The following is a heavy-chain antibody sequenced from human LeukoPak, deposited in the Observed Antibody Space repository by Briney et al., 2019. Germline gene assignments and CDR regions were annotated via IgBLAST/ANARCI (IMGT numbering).Heavy chain of an antibody. J-gene: IGHJ3*02. V-gene: IGHV4-30-4*01. D-gene: IGHD3-22*01. CDR1: GGSLSSGDYY. CDR2: IYYSGST. CDR3: AREDSSGYYAI. Sequence: SETLSLTCTVSGGSLSSGDYYWRWIRQPPGTGLEWIGYIYYSGSTYYNPSLKSRVTISVDTSKNQFSLKLSSVTAADTAVYYCAREDSSGYYAIWGQGTMVTVSS.